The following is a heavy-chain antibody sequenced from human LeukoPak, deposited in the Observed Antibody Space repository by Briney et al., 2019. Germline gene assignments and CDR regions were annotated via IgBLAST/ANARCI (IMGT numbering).Heavy chain of an antibody. Sequence: SETLSLTCTVSGGSISSGGYYWSWIRQHPGTGLEWIGYIYYSGSTYYNPSLKSRVTISVDTSKNQFSLKLSSVTAADTAVYYCASGRYYDFWSGYWRADAFDIWGQGTMVTVSS. CDR1: GGSISSGGYY. J-gene: IGHJ3*02. CDR2: IYYSGST. V-gene: IGHV4-31*03. CDR3: ASGRYYDFWSGYWRADAFDI. D-gene: IGHD3-3*01.